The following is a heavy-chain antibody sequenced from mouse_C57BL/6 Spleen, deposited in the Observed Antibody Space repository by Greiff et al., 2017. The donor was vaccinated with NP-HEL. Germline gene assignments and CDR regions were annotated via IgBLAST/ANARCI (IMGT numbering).Heavy chain of an antibody. CDR3: TRSPDVLYAMDY. V-gene: IGHV1-5*01. CDR2: IYPGNSDT. J-gene: IGHJ4*01. Sequence: EVQLQQSGTVLARPGASVKMSCKTSGYTFTSYWMHWVKQRPGQGLEWIGAIYPGNSDTSYNQKFKGKATLTAVTSASTAYMELSSLTNEDSAVDYCTRSPDVLYAMDYWGQGTSVTVSS. CDR1: GYTFTSYW.